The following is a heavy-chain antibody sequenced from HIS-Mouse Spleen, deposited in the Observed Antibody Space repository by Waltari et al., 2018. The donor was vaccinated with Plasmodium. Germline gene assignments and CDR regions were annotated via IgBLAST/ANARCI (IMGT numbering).Heavy chain of an antibody. CDR1: GFTFSSHG. D-gene: IGHD6-6*01. Sequence: QVQLVESGGGVVQPGRSLRLSCAASGFTFSSHGMPWVRQAPGKGLEWVAVISYDGSNKYYADSVKGRFTISRDNSKNTLYLQMNSLRAEDTAVYYCAKILSYSSSPEDYWGQGTLVTVSS. CDR2: ISYDGSNK. V-gene: IGHV3-30*18. CDR3: AKILSYSSSPEDY. J-gene: IGHJ4*02.